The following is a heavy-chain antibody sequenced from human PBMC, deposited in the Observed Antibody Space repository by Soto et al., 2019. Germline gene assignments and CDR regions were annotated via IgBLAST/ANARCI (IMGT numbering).Heavy chain of an antibody. CDR3: AGGYSYGYDYYYYGMDV. V-gene: IGHV4-31*03. D-gene: IGHD5-18*01. CDR1: GGSISSGGYY. CDR2: IYNSGST. J-gene: IGHJ6*02. Sequence: SETLYLTCTVSGGSISSGGYYWSWIRQHPGKGQEWIGYIYNSGSTYYNPSLKSRVTISVDTSKNQFSLKLSSVTAADTAVYYCAGGYSYGYDYYYYGMDVWGQGTTVT.